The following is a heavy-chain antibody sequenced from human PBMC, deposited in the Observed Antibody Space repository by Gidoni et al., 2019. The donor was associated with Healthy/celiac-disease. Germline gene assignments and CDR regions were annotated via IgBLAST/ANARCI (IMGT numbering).Heavy chain of an antibody. CDR3: ARGAVGDIVVVPAAMPWDY. CDR1: GYTFTSYY. Sequence: QVQLVQSGAEVTTPGASGKVSCKASGYTFTSYYIHWGRQAPGQGFEWMGIINPSGGSKSYAQKFQGRVTMTRDTSTSTVYMELSSLRSEDTAVYYCARGAVGDIVVVPAAMPWDYWGQGTLVTVSS. J-gene: IGHJ4*02. CDR2: INPSGGSK. V-gene: IGHV1-46*01. D-gene: IGHD2-2*01.